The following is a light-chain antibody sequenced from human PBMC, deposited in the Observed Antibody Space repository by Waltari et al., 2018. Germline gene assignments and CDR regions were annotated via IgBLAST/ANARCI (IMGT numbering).Light chain of an antibody. Sequence: YALTQPPSVSVAPGQTARMICGGAKIGGNSVHWYQQKPGQAPGLVVFDDTNRPSGIPDRISGSKSGTTATLTISRVETGDEAAYFCQVWHNNRDTPWFGGGTKLTVL. J-gene: IGLJ3*02. CDR1: KIGGNS. CDR3: QVWHNNRDTPW. CDR2: DDT. V-gene: IGLV3-21*02.